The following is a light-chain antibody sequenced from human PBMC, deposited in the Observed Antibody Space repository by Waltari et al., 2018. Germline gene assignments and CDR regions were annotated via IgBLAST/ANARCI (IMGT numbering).Light chain of an antibody. V-gene: IGLV1-40*01. J-gene: IGLJ2*01. CDR3: QSYDNTLSVV. CDR2: RNS. CDR1: NPNIGAGYE. Sequence: QSVLTQPPSVSGAPGQRVTIPCTGSNPNIGAGYEVHRYQQLPGTAPKLLIFRNSHWPSGVPDRFSGSRSGTSASLAITGLQADDEAIYYCQSYDNTLSVVFGGGTKVTVL.